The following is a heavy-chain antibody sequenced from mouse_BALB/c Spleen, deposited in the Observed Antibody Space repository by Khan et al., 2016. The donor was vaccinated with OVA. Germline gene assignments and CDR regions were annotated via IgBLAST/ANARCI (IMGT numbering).Heavy chain of an antibody. CDR1: GFTFSSYS. Sequence: EVELVESGGDLVKPGGSLKLSCAASGFTFSSYSMSWVRQTPDKRLEWVASISSGGSYTYYPDSVKGRFTISRDNAKNTLYLQMSSLKSEDTAMYYCARQYSNSFFEYWGQGTTLTVSS. J-gene: IGHJ2*01. CDR2: ISSGGSYT. CDR3: ARQYSNSFFEY. D-gene: IGHD2-5*01. V-gene: IGHV5-6*01.